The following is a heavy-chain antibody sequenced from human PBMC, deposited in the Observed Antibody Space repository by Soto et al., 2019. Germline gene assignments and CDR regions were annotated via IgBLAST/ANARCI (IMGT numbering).Heavy chain of an antibody. CDR2: ISSSSSTI. D-gene: IGHD3-3*01. CDR1: GFTFSSYS. V-gene: IGHV3-48*01. J-gene: IGHJ6*04. Sequence: GGSLRLSCAASGFTFSSYSMNWVRQAPGKGLEWVSYISSSSSTIYYADSVKGRFTISRDNAKNSLYLQMNSLRAEDTAVYYCARSDDTIFGVVTPGTDVWGKGTTVTVSS. CDR3: ARSDDTIFGVVTPGTDV.